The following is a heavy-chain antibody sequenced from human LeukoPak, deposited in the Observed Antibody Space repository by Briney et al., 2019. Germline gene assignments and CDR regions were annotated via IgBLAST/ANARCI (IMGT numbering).Heavy chain of an antibody. V-gene: IGHV1-2*02. Sequence: ASVKVSCKASGYTFTGYYMHWVRQAPGQGLEWMGWINPNSGGTNYAQKFQGRVTMTRDTSISTAYMELSMLRPDDTAVYYCARDGGFGVVIIFDYWGQGTLVTVSS. CDR1: GYTFTGYY. CDR2: INPNSGGT. J-gene: IGHJ4*02. CDR3: ARDGGFGVVIIFDY. D-gene: IGHD3-3*01.